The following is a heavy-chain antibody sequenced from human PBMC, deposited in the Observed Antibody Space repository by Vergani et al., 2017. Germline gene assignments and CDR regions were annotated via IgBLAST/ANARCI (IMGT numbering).Heavy chain of an antibody. CDR1: GFTFSSYA. CDR3: ARYSSRSI. Sequence: EVQLLESGGGLVQPGGSLRLSCAASGFTFSSYAMSWVRQAPGKGLEWVSVIYSGGSSTYYADSVKGRFTISRDNSKNTLYLQMNSLRAEDTAVYYCARYSSRSIWGQGTLVTVSS. V-gene: IGHV3-23*03. CDR2: IYSGGSST. D-gene: IGHD6-13*01. J-gene: IGHJ4*02.